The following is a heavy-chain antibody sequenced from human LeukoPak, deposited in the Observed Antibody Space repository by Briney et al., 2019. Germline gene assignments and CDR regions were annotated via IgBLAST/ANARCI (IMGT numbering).Heavy chain of an antibody. Sequence: GGSLRLSCAASGFTFSSYTMNWVRQAPGKGLEWVSYISGSSNTIYYADSVKGRFTISRDNAKNSLYLQMNSLRAEDTAVYYCATLDYGEHYYYYYMDVWGKGTTVTVSS. CDR3: ATLDYGEHYYYYYMDV. J-gene: IGHJ6*03. CDR1: GFTFSSYT. V-gene: IGHV3-48*01. CDR2: ISGSSNTI. D-gene: IGHD4-17*01.